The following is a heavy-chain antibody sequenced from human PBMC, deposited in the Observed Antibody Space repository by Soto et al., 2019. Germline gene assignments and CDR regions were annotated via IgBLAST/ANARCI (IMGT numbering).Heavy chain of an antibody. CDR1: GFTFSSYA. J-gene: IGHJ6*03. CDR3: AKRMKTANDLDYYYMDV. Sequence: EVQLLESGGGLVQPGGSLRLSCAASGFTFSSYAMSWVRQAPGKGLEWVSAISGSGGSTYYADSVKGRFTISRDNSKNTLYLQMNSLRAEDTAVYYCAKRMKTANDLDYYYMDVWGKGTTVTVSS. D-gene: IGHD5-18*01. CDR2: ISGSGGST. V-gene: IGHV3-23*01.